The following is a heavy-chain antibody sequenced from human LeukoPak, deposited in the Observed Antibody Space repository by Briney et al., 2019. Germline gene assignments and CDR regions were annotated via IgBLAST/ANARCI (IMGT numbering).Heavy chain of an antibody. D-gene: IGHD3-10*01. CDR3: VRYVVSGSGIYYLDH. V-gene: IGHV4-39*01. Sequence: SETVSLTCTVSGGSISSSSHYWSGIRQPPGEGLEWIASVYYSGRTYYNPSLKSRVTISVDTSKNQFSLKLSSVTAADTAVFYCVRYVVSGSGIYYLDHWGPGNLFTVSS. CDR2: VYYSGRT. CDR1: GGSISSSSHY. J-gene: IGHJ4*02.